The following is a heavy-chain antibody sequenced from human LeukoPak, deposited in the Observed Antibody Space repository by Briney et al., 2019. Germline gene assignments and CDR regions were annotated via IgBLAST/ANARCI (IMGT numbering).Heavy chain of an antibody. CDR3: ARGAARNEFDP. J-gene: IGHJ5*02. CDR1: GGTFSSYA. Sequence: SVKVPCKASGGTFSSYAISWVRQAPGQGLEWMGRIIPLLGIANYAQKFQGRVTITADESTSTAYMELSSLRSEDTAVYYCARGAARNEFDPWGQGTLVTVSS. CDR2: IIPLLGIA. D-gene: IGHD6-6*01. V-gene: IGHV1-69*04.